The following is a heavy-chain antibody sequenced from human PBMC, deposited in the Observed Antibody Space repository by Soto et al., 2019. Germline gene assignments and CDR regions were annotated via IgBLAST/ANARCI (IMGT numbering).Heavy chain of an antibody. V-gene: IGHV3-30*18. Sequence: QVQLVASGGGVVQPGRSLRLSCAASGFTFSSYGMHWVRQAPGKGLEWVAVISYDGSNKYYADSVKGRFTISRDNSKNTLYLQMNSLRAEDTAVYYCAKDDCSSTSCYASILRFLEWAFDYWGQGTLVTVSS. CDR3: AKDDCSSTSCYASILRFLEWAFDY. CDR2: ISYDGSNK. J-gene: IGHJ4*02. CDR1: GFTFSSYG. D-gene: IGHD2-2*01.